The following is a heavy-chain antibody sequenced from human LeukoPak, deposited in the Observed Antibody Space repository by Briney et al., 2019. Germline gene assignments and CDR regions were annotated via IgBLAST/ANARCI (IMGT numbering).Heavy chain of an antibody. V-gene: IGHV3-23*01. D-gene: IGHD4-23*01. CDR2: ISDSGGST. J-gene: IGHJ4*02. CDR1: GFTFSSYA. CDR3: TRGTNDYGGIERKKPFDY. Sequence: GGSLRLSCAASGFTFSSYAMSWVRQAPGKGLEWVSTISDSGGSTYYADSVKGRFTLSRDNSKNTLYLQMNSLRAEDTAVYYCTRGTNDYGGIERKKPFDYWGQGTLVTVSS.